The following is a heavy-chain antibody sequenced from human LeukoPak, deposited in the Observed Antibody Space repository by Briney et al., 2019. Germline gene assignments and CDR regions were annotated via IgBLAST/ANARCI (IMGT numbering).Heavy chain of an antibody. D-gene: IGHD7-27*01. Sequence: PSETLSLTCAVYGGSFSGYYWSWIRQPPGKGLEWIGEINHSGSTNYNPSLKSRVTISADTSKNQFSLKLSSVTAADTAVYYCARGTKLGNWFDPWGQGTLVTVSS. CDR3: ARGTKLGNWFDP. CDR2: INHSGST. J-gene: IGHJ5*02. CDR1: GGSFSGYY. V-gene: IGHV4-34*01.